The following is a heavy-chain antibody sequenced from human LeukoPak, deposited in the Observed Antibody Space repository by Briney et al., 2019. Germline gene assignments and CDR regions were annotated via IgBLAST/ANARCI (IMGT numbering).Heavy chain of an antibody. Sequence: GGSLRLSCVASGLTVGSYSMNWVRQAPGKGLEWVSYISSSSSTIYYADSVKGRFTISRDNAKNSLDLQMNSLRDEDTAVYYCARARASGRSGFDYWGQGTLVTVSS. V-gene: IGHV3-48*02. CDR2: ISSSSSTI. CDR3: ARARASGRSGFDY. J-gene: IGHJ4*02. D-gene: IGHD2-15*01. CDR1: GLTVGSYS.